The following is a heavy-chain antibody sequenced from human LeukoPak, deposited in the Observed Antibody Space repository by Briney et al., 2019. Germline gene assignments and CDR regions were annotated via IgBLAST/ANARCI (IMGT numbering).Heavy chain of an antibody. D-gene: IGHD4-17*01. CDR2: MNPNSGNT. V-gene: IGHV1-8*01. CDR3: ARSGYGDYGNWFDP. J-gene: IGHJ5*02. Sequence: ASVKVSCKDSGYTFTSYDINWVRQATGQGLEWMAWMNPNSGNTAYAQKFQGRVTMTRNTSISTAYMELSSLRSEDTAVYYCARSGYGDYGNWFDPWGQGTLVTVSS. CDR1: GYTFTSYD.